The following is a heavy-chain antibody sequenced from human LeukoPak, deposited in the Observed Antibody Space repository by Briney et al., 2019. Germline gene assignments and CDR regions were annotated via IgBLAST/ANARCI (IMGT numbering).Heavy chain of an antibody. CDR1: GFTFSSYA. V-gene: IGHV3-23*01. D-gene: IGHD3-22*01. J-gene: IGHJ4*02. Sequence: GGSLRLSCAASGFTFSSYAMNWVRQSPGMRLEWLSTLSGSGGSSYYANSVRGRFTISRDNSKNTLFLQMHNLRAEDTAVYYCTKDPHVGSSGYYQYYFDYWGRGTLVTVSS. CDR3: TKDPHVGSSGYYQYYFDY. CDR2: LSGSGGSS.